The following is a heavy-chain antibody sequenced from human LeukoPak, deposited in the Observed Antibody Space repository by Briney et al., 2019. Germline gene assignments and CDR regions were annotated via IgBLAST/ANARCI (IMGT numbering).Heavy chain of an antibody. CDR3: AKDVTGTGAFDI. CDR2: ISWNSDTI. D-gene: IGHD1-7*01. Sequence: QPGRSLRLSCAASGFTFDDYAMHWVRQAPGKGLEWVSGISWNSDTIGYADSVKGRFTISRDNAKNSLYLQMHSLRAEDTAFYFCAKDVTGTGAFDIWGQGTMVTVSS. J-gene: IGHJ3*02. V-gene: IGHV3-9*01. CDR1: GFTFDDYA.